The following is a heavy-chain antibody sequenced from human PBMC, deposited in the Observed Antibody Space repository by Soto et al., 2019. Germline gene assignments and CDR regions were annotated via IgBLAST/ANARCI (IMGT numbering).Heavy chain of an antibody. CDR1: GFTFSSYG. CDR2: ISYDGSNK. Sequence: QVQLVESGGGVVQPGRSLRLSCAASGFTFSSYGMHWVRQAPGKGLEWVAVISYDGSNKYYADSVKGRFTISRDNSKNTLYLQMNSLRAEDTAVYYCAKERTSPWNYSYYYGMDVWGQGTTVTVSS. D-gene: IGHD1-7*01. J-gene: IGHJ6*02. V-gene: IGHV3-30*18. CDR3: AKERTSPWNYSYYYGMDV.